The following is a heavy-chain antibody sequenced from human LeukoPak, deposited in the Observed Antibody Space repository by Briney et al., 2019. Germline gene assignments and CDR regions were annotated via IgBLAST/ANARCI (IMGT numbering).Heavy chain of an antibody. CDR2: IYHSGRT. V-gene: IGHV4-4*02. D-gene: IGHD6-19*01. CDR1: GGSISSGNW. Sequence: SETLSLTCAVAGGSISSGNWWTWVRQPPGKGLEWIGEIYHSGRTNYSPSLKSRVTISVDKSKNQFSLKLSSVTAADTAVYYCARSGIAVAGYEFVIKNNWFDPWGQGTLVTVSS. CDR3: ARSGIAVAGYEFVIKNNWFDP. J-gene: IGHJ5*02.